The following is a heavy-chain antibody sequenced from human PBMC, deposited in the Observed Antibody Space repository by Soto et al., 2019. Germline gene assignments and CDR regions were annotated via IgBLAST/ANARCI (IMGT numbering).Heavy chain of an antibody. V-gene: IGHV5-10-1*01. CDR3: ARPGIAAALDY. CDR1: GYSFTSYC. J-gene: IGHJ4*02. D-gene: IGHD6-13*01. Sequence: PGGSLQISCKGSGYSFTSYCISCVRQMPGKGLEWMGRIDPSDSYTNYSPSFQGHVTISADKSISTAYLQWSSLKASDTAMYYCARPGIAAALDYWGQGTLVTVSS. CDR2: IDPSDSYT.